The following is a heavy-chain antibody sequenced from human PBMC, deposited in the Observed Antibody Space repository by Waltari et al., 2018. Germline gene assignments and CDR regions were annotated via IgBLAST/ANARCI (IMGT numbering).Heavy chain of an antibody. D-gene: IGHD3-22*01. Sequence: EVQLVESGGVVVQPGGSLRLSCAASGFTFDDYAMHWVRQAPGKGLEWVSLIIWDCCTTYYADTVKGRFTISRDNSKNSLYLQMNSLRTEDTALYYCAKDMGPSRYDSSGYFDYWGQGTLVTVSS. V-gene: IGHV3-43*01. CDR2: IIWDCCTT. CDR3: AKDMGPSRYDSSGYFDY. J-gene: IGHJ4*02. CDR1: GFTFDDYA.